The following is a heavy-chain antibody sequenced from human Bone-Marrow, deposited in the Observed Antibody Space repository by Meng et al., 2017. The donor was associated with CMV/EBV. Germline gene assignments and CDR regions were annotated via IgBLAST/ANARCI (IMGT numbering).Heavy chain of an antibody. CDR1: GGTFSSYA. D-gene: IGHD2-21*01. Sequence: SVKVSCKASGGTFSSYAISWVRQAPGQGREWMGGIIPSLGIANYAQKFQGRVTITAGKSTSTAYMELNSLRSEDTAVYYCARWRYCGGDCFDAFDIWGQGTVVTVSS. CDR3: ARWRYCGGDCFDAFDI. CDR2: IIPSLGIA. J-gene: IGHJ3*02. V-gene: IGHV1-69*10.